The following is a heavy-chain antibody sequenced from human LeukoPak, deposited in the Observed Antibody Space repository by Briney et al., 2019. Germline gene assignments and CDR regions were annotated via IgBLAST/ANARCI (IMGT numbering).Heavy chain of an antibody. CDR1: GFIFSSYA. J-gene: IGHJ6*03. D-gene: IGHD1-26*01. CDR3: ARDRPRVGATPGIYYYYYMDV. V-gene: IGHV3-23*01. Sequence: SGGSLRLSCAASGFIFSSYAMTWVRQAPGKGLEWVTSITGNAVGAYYAESVKGRFTISRDSSTNTLYLQMNSLRAEDTAVYYCARDRPRVGATPGIYYYYYMDVWGKGTTVTVSS. CDR2: ITGNAVGA.